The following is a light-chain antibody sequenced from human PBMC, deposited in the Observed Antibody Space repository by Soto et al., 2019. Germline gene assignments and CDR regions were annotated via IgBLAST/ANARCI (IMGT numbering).Light chain of an antibody. V-gene: IGKV3-11*01. J-gene: IGKJ2*01. CDR3: QHRSSWLL. CDR2: DAS. Sequence: EIVLTQSPATLSLSPGERATLSCRASQSVSSYLAWYQQKPGQAPRLLIYDASTRATGIPARFSGSGSGTDFTLISSSLDPEDVADYYWQHRSSWLLFGQGTKLEIK. CDR1: QSVSSY.